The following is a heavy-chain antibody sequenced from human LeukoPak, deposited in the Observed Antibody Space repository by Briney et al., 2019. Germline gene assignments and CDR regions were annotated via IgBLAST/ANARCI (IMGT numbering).Heavy chain of an antibody. D-gene: IGHD2-2*02. CDR1: GFTFSSYS. CDR3: AKDASGFCSSSSCYTNDY. J-gene: IGHJ4*02. Sequence: GGSLRLSCAASGFTFSSYSMNWVRQAPGKGLEWVSSISSSSSYIYYADSVKGRFTISRDNSKNTLYLQMNSLRVEDTAVYYCAKDASGFCSSSSCYTNDYWGQGTLVTVSS. CDR2: ISSSSSYI. V-gene: IGHV3-21*01.